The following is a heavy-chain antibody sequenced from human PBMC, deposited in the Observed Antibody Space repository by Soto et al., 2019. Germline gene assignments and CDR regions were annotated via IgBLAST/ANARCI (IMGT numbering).Heavy chain of an antibody. CDR2: INHSGVT. CDR1: GGSFSGYY. J-gene: IGHJ4*02. Sequence: SETLSLTCAVYGGSFSGYYWSWIRQPPGKGLEWIGEINHSGVTNYKPSLKRRVTISVDRSKNQFSLKLSSVTAADTAVYYCARANPVYAVVWGQGTLVTVSS. V-gene: IGHV4-34*01. D-gene: IGHD2-2*01. CDR3: ARANPVYAVV.